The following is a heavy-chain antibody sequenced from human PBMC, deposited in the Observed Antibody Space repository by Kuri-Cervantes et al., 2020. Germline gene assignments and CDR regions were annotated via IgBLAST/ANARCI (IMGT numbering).Heavy chain of an antibody. CDR3: VRDGSPTWVSLGSTAMDMDV. Sequence: GGSLRLSCAASGFSFSGYWMSWVRQAPGKGLEWVANIKHDGKEKYYVASVEGRFTISRDNAQNALYLQMNSLSAEDTAVYYCVRDGSPTWVSLGSTAMDMDVWGKGTTVTVSS. J-gene: IGHJ6*03. CDR2: IKHDGKEK. V-gene: IGHV3-7*04. D-gene: IGHD5-18*01. CDR1: GFSFSGYW.